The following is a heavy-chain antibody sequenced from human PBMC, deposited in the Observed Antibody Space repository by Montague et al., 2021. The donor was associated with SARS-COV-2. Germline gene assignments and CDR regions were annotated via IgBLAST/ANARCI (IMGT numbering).Heavy chain of an antibody. CDR3: ARDGYSSGRNGLHWFDP. CDR1: IGSISSGSYY. D-gene: IGHD6-25*01. J-gene: IGHJ5*02. Sequence: TLSLTCTVSIGSISSGSYYWSWIRQPAGKGLEWIGRIYTSGSTNYNPSLKSRVTISVDTSKNQFSLKLSSVTAADTAVYHCARDGYSSGRNGLHWFDPWSQGTLVTVSS. CDR2: IYTSGST. V-gene: IGHV4-61*02.